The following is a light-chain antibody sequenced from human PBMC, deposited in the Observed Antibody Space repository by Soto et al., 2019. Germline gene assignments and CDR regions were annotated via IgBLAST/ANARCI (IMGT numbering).Light chain of an antibody. CDR3: QQNFNCPRT. J-gene: IGKJ1*01. Sequence: DIQLTQSPSSLSASVGDRVTITCRASQTIDTYVNWYQHKPGTAPKVLIYAATYLQNGVPSRFSGTGSVSDFTLAISSLQPEDFVTYYCQQNFNCPRTFGRGTKVDIK. CDR1: QTIDTY. V-gene: IGKV1-39*01. CDR2: AAT.